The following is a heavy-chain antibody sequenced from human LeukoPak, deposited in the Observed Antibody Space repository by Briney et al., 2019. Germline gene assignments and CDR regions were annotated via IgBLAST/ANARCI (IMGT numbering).Heavy chain of an antibody. D-gene: IGHD3-10*01. CDR1: GASLSGYY. CDR2: INHSGST. J-gene: IGHJ4*02. Sequence: SETLSLTCAVYGASLSGYYWSWIRQPPGKGLEWIGEINHSGSTNDNPSLKSRVTISVDTSKNQFSLRLSSVTAADTAVYYCARAHMVRGLPFDYWGQGTLVTVSS. CDR3: ARAHMVRGLPFDY. V-gene: IGHV4-34*01.